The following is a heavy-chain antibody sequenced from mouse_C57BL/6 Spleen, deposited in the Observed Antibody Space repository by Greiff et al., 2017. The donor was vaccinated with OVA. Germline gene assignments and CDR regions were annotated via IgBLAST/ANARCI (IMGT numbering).Heavy chain of an antibody. CDR1: GYTFTTFW. D-gene: IGHD1-1*01. V-gene: IGHV1-69*01. CDR3: ARGYGSSLYAMDY. Sequence: QVQLKQSGAELVMPGASVKLSCKASGYTFTTFWIHWVKQRPGQGLEWIGEIDPSDTYTNYNQKFKGKSTLTVDKSSRTAYMQLSSLTSEDSAVYYCARGYGSSLYAMDYWGQGSSVTVSS. CDR2: IDPSDTYT. J-gene: IGHJ4*01.